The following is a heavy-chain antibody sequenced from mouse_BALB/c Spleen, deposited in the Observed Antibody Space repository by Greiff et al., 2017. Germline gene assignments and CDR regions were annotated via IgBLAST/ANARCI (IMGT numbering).Heavy chain of an antibody. D-gene: IGHD1-1*01. V-gene: IGHV5-6*02. Sequence: EVMLVESGGDLVKPGGSLKLSCAASGFTFSSYGMSWVRQTPDKRLEWVATISSGGGSTYYPDTVKGRFTISRDNAKNTLYLQMSSLKSEDTAMYYCARQDYYGSSWFAYWGQGTLVTVSA. CDR2: ISSGGGST. CDR3: ARQDYYGSSWFAY. CDR1: GFTFSSYG. J-gene: IGHJ3*01.